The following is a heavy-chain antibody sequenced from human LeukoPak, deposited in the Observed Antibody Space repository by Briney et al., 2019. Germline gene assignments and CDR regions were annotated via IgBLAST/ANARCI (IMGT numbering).Heavy chain of an antibody. Sequence: ASVKVSCKASGYTFTGYYMHWVRQAPGQGLEWMGWINPDSGATNYAQKFQGRVTMTRDTSISTGYMELSRLRSDDTAVYYCARCPKQVGFAYWHFDLWGRGTVVTVSS. CDR3: ARCPKQVGFAYWHFDL. CDR1: GYTFTGYY. CDR2: INPDSGAT. V-gene: IGHV1-2*02. J-gene: IGHJ2*01. D-gene: IGHD1-26*01.